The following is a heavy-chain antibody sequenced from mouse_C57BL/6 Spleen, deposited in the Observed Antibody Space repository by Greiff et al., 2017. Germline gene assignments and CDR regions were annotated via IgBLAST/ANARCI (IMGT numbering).Heavy chain of an antibody. J-gene: IGHJ2*01. D-gene: IGHD3-2*02. V-gene: IGHV1-59*01. CDR2: IDPSDSYT. CDR1: GYTFTSYW. Sequence: QVQLKQPGAELVRPGTSVKLSCKASGYTFTSYWMHWVKQRPGQGLEWIGVIDPSDSYTNYNQKFKGKATLTVDTSSSTAYMQLSSLTSEDSAVYYCARRTAQATPFDYWGQGTTLTVSS. CDR3: ARRTAQATPFDY.